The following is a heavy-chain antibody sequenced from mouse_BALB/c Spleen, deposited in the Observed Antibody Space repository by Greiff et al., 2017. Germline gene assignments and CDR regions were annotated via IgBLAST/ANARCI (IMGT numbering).Heavy chain of an antibody. V-gene: IGHV5-4*02. Sequence: EVNLVESGGGLVKPGGSLKLSCAASGFTFSDYYMYWVRQTPEKRLEWVATISDGGSYTYYPDSVKGRFTISRDNAKNNLYLQMSSLKSEDTAMYYCARDQDEGYYAMDYWGQGTSVTVSS. D-gene: IGHD3-2*02. J-gene: IGHJ4*01. CDR2: ISDGGSYT. CDR1: GFTFSDYY. CDR3: ARDQDEGYYAMDY.